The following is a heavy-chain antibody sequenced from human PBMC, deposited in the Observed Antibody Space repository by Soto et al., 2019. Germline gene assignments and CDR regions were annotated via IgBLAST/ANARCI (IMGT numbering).Heavy chain of an antibody. D-gene: IGHD6-19*01. J-gene: IGHJ4*02. CDR3: ARDREWAVAGTSEFDY. CDR1: GFTFSSYS. V-gene: IGHV3-21*01. Sequence: PGGSLRLSCDASGFTFSSYSMNWVRQAPGLGLEWVSSISGGSGYIYYADSLKGRFTISRDNAKNSLYLQMNSLRAEDTAVYYCARDREWAVAGTSEFDYWGQGAMVTV. CDR2: ISGGSGYI.